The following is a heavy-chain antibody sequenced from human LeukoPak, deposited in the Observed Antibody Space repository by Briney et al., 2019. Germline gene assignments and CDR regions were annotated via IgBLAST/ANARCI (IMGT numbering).Heavy chain of an antibody. J-gene: IGHJ6*03. D-gene: IGHD4-17*01. V-gene: IGHV1-2*02. CDR1: GYTFTGYY. CDR2: INPNSGGT. Sequence: ASVKVSCKASGYTFTGYYMHWVRQAPGQGLEWMGWINPNSGGTNYAQKFQGRVTMTRDTSISTAYMELSRLRSDDTAVYYCAKGSGDYGFYYMDVWGKGTTVTISS. CDR3: AKGSGDYGFYYMDV.